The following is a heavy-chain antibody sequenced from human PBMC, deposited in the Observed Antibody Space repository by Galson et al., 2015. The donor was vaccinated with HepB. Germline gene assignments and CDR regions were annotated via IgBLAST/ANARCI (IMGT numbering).Heavy chain of an antibody. J-gene: IGHJ3*01. V-gene: IGHV3-23*01. CDR1: GSTFRSYA. D-gene: IGHD2/OR15-2a*01. CDR2: ISGSGGNT. CDR3: AKEGRNGYVGVYGGFDV. Sequence: SLRLSCAASGSTFRSYAMTWVRQAPGRGLDWVSSISGSGGNTYYTASVKGRFTISRDNSKNTLFLQMKSLRVEDTAVYFCAKEGRNGYVGVYGGFDVWGHGTLVTVSS.